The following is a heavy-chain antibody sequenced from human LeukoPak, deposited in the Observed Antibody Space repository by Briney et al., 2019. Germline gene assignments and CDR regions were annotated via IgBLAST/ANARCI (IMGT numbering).Heavy chain of an antibody. Sequence: GGSLRLSCAASGFTFSEYYMSWVRQAPGKGLEWVANIKQDGSEKYYVDSVKGRFTISRDNAKNSLYLQMNSLRAEDTAVYYCARVDYDFWSGYYTGGNYYYYYGMDVWGQGTTVTVSS. CDR2: IKQDGSEK. CDR1: GFTFSEYY. CDR3: ARVDYDFWSGYYTGGNYYYYYGMDV. D-gene: IGHD3-3*01. V-gene: IGHV3-7*01. J-gene: IGHJ6*02.